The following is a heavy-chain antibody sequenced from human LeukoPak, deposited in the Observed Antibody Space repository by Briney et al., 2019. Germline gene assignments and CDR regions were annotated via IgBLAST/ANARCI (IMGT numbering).Heavy chain of an antibody. CDR1: GFTFSRYW. D-gene: IGHD6-13*01. V-gene: IGHV3-74*01. Sequence: GGSLRLSCAASGFTFSRYWMHWVRQAPGKGLMWVSRISPDGSTTFADSVKGRFTISRDNAKNTLYLQMNSLGAEDAAVYYCTTVLSSNRYNLCDHWGQGTLVTVSS. J-gene: IGHJ4*02. CDR2: ISPDGSTT. CDR3: TTVLSSNRYNLCDH.